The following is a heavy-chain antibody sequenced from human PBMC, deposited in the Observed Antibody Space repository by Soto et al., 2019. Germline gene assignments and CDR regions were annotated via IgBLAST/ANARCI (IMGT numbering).Heavy chain of an antibody. D-gene: IGHD2-15*01. V-gene: IGHV2-5*02. CDR2: MYGDDEK. Sequence: SGPTLVHPTHPLTLPCTFSGFSLLTSAVGVGWIRQPPESALEGLALMYGDDEKRYSPSMKTRLTITKDTSKNQVVLTMTNMDPVDTVTYFCEHRLGGSDSRSSNNNNRRYGGYFDYWGQGILVTVSS. CDR3: EHRLGGSDSRSSNNNNRRYGGYFDY. CDR1: GFSLLTSAVG. J-gene: IGHJ4*02.